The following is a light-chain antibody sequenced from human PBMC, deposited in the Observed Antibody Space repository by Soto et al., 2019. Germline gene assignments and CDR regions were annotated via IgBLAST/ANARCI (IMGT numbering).Light chain of an antibody. J-gene: IGLJ2*01. Sequence: QSALTQSPSASGSPGQSVTISCTGTSSDVGGYNYVSWYQHHTGKAPKLMIYEVTKRPSGVPDRFSGSKSGNTASLTVSGLQAEDEADYYCSSYAGSNNLVFGGGTKLTVL. V-gene: IGLV2-8*01. CDR2: EVT. CDR1: SSDVGGYNY. CDR3: SSYAGSNNLV.